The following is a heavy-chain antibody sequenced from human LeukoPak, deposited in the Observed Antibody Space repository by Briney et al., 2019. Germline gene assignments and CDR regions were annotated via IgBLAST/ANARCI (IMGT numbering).Heavy chain of an antibody. J-gene: IGHJ3*02. CDR1: DYSISSGYY. CDR2: IYHSGST. D-gene: IGHD5-18*01. V-gene: IGHV4-38-2*02. Sequence: SETLSLTCTVSDYSISSGYYWGWIRQPPGKGLEWIGSIYHSGSTYYNPSLKSRVTMSVDTSKNQFSLNLSSVTAADTAVYYCARPGVGSGRYGAFDIWGQGTMVTVSS. CDR3: ARPGVGSGRYGAFDI.